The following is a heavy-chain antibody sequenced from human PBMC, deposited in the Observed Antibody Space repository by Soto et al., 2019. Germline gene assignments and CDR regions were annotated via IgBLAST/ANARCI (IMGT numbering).Heavy chain of an antibody. J-gene: IGHJ5*02. D-gene: IGHD3-3*01. V-gene: IGHV3-23*01. CDR2: ISGSGGST. Sequence: GGPLRLSCAAAGCNISSHAMSWISKAQGKGLEWVSAISGSGGSTYYADSVKGRFTISRDNSKNTLYLQMNSLRAEDTAVYYCAKVNYYDFWSGYYYNWFDPWGQGTLVTVSS. CDR3: AKVNYYDFWSGYYYNWFDP. CDR1: GCNISSHA.